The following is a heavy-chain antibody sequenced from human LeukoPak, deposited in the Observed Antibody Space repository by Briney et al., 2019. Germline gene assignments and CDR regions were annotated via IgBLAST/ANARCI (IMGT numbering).Heavy chain of an antibody. Sequence: GASVKVSCKASGYTFTGYYMHWARQAPGQGLEWMGWINPNSGGTNYAQKFQGRVTMTRDTSISTAYMELSRLRSDDTAVYYCARDRGQWLSHYNWFDPWGQGTLVTVSS. J-gene: IGHJ5*02. CDR3: ARDRGQWLSHYNWFDP. D-gene: IGHD6-19*01. V-gene: IGHV1-2*02. CDR1: GYTFTGYY. CDR2: INPNSGGT.